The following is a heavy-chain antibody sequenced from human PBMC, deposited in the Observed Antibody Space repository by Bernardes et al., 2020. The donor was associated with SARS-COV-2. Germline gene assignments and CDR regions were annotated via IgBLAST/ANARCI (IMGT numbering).Heavy chain of an antibody. Sequence: GGSLRLSCAASEFTFSSYWMHWGRQAPGKGLVWVSRINGDGSSTTYADSVKGRFTIARDSAKNTLYLQMNSLRAEDTAVYFCASLSTGTISFDSWGQGTLVTVSS. J-gene: IGHJ4*02. D-gene: IGHD1-1*01. CDR1: EFTFSSYW. CDR2: INGDGSST. CDR3: ASLSTGTISFDS. V-gene: IGHV3-74*01.